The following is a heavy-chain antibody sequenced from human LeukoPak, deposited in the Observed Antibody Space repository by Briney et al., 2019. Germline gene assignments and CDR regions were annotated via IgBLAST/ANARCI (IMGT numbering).Heavy chain of an antibody. V-gene: IGHV3-23*01. CDR3: AKGDKYSSTWGSSRFGRAIDY. CDR1: GFTFSSYG. D-gene: IGHD6-13*01. J-gene: IGHJ4*02. CDR2: ISGSGGST. Sequence: PGGSLRLSCAASGFTFSSYGMSWVRQAPGKGLEWVSAISGSGGSTYYADSVKGRFTISRDNSKNTPYLQMNSLRAEDTAVYYCAKGDKYSSTWGSSRFGRAIDYWGQGTLVTVSS.